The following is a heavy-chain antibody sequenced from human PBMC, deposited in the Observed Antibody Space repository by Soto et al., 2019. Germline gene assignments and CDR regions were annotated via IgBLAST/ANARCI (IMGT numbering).Heavy chain of an antibody. J-gene: IGHJ4*02. V-gene: IGHV1-8*01. CDR1: GYTFTRDD. CDR2: MNPYSGNT. CDR3: ARLDSAEGIIDH. Sequence: QVQLVQSGAEVKKPGASVKVSCKASGYTFTRDDIYWVRQAPGQGLEWMGWMNPYSGNTGSAQKFQGRVTMTRNTSITTAYLELSSLRSEDTAVYYCARLDSAEGIIDHWGQGTLVTFSS. D-gene: IGHD6-13*01.